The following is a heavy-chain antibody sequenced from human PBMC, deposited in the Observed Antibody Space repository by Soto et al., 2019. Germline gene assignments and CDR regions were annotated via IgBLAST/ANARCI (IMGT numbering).Heavy chain of an antibody. D-gene: IGHD3-3*01. CDR1: GYTFTSYY. V-gene: IGHV1-46*01. J-gene: IGHJ4*02. CDR3: ARTFWSGYYVDY. Sequence: ASVKVSCNASGYTFTSYYIHLVRQAPGQGLEWMGIINPSGGSTTYAQKFQGRVTMTRDTSTSTVYMELSSLRSEDTAVYYCARTFWSGYYVDYWGQGTLVTVSS. CDR2: INPSGGST.